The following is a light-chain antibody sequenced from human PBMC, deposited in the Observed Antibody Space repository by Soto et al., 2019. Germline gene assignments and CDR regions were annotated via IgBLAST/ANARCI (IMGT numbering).Light chain of an antibody. V-gene: IGKV1-17*03. Sequence: DLQMAQSPSCISASVGDRFTITCRASQGIRNYLAWFQKKPGKVPKRRIYGASSLQGGVPSRVRGSGYGTEGTITSSSMKHEEFATDECLQHKSYPLTFGGGTKVDI. CDR1: QGIRNY. CDR2: GAS. J-gene: IGKJ4*01. CDR3: LQHKSYPLT.